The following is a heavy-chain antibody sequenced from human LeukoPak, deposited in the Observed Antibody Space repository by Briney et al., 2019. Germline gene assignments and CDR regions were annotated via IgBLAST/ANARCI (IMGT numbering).Heavy chain of an antibody. D-gene: IGHD2-2*01. CDR1: GFTFSSYS. V-gene: IGHV3-21*01. CDR2: ISSSSSYI. CDR3: ARVGYCSSTSCSGFDP. J-gene: IGHJ5*02. Sequence: GGSLRLSCAASGFTFSSYSMNWVRQAPGKGLERVSSISSSSSYIYYADSVKGRFTISRDNAKNSLYLQMNSLRAEDTAVYYCARVGYCSSTSCSGFDPWGQGTLVTVSS.